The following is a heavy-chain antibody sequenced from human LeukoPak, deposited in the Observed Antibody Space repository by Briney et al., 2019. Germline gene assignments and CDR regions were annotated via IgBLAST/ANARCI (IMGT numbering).Heavy chain of an antibody. J-gene: IGHJ6*02. CDR3: AREGFSGYRSAYYYNGMDV. CDR1: GYAFTDYC. V-gene: IGHV1-2*06. CDR2: INPHSGDT. Sequence: ASVKVSCKASGYAFTDYCIHWVRQAPGQGLEWMGRINPHSGDTAFSQKFQGRVTMTRDISISTGFMELSRLRSDDTAVYYCAREGFSGYRSAYYYNGMDVWGQGTTVTVS. D-gene: IGHD5-18*01.